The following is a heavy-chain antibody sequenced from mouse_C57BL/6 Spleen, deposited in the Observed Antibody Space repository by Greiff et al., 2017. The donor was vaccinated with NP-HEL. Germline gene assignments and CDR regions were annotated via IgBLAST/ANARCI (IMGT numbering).Heavy chain of an antibody. CDR2: IDPSDSYT. J-gene: IGHJ2*01. CDR1: GYTFTSYW. CDR3: ARGWWGYY. Sequence: QVQLQQPGAELVMPGASVKLSCKASGYTFTSYWMHWVKQRPGQGLEWIGEIDPSDSYTNYNQKFKGKSTLTVDKSSSTAYMQLSSLTSEDSAVYYCARGWWGYYWGQGTTLTVTS. V-gene: IGHV1-69*01. D-gene: IGHD1-1*02.